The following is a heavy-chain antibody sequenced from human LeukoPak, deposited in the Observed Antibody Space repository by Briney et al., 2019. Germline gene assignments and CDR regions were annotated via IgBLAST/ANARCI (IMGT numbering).Heavy chain of an antibody. CDR1: GYTLTELS. CDR2: FDPEDGET. D-gene: IGHD3-10*01. CDR3: ASLSGSYFGYYFDY. Sequence: ASVTVSCKVSGYTLTELSMHWVRQAPGKGLEWMGGFDPEDGETIYAQKFQGRVTMTEDTSTDTAYMELSSLRSEDTAVYYCASLSGSYFGYYFDYWGQGTLVTVSS. V-gene: IGHV1-24*01. J-gene: IGHJ4*02.